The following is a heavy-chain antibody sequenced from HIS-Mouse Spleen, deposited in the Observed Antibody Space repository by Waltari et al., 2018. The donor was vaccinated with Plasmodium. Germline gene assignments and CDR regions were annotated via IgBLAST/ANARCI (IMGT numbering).Heavy chain of an antibody. CDR2: ISYDGSNK. J-gene: IGHJ4*02. Sequence: QVQLVESGGGVVQPGRSLMLSCAASGFTFSSYGMHWVRQAPGKGLEWVAVISYDGSNKYYADSVKGRFTISRDNSKNTLYLQMNSLRAEDTAVYYCAKAQGVINFDYWGQGTLVTVSS. CDR3: AKAQGVINFDY. CDR1: GFTFSSYG. V-gene: IGHV3-30*18. D-gene: IGHD3-16*01.